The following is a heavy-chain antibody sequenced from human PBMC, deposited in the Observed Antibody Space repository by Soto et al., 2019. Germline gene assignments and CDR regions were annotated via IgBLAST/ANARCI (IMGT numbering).Heavy chain of an antibody. Sequence: RGESLKIFCKGSGYSFTSYWIGWVRQMPGKGLEWMGIIYPGDSDTRYSPSFQGQVTISADKSISTAYLQWSSLKASDTAMYYCAFLRYSYGSNWFAPWGQGTLVTVSS. D-gene: IGHD5-18*01. CDR1: GYSFTSYW. J-gene: IGHJ5*02. CDR3: AFLRYSYGSNWFAP. CDR2: IYPGDSDT. V-gene: IGHV5-51*01.